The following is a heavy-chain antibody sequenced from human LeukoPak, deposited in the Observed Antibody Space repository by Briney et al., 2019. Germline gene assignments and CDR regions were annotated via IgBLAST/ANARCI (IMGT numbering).Heavy chain of an antibody. CDR2: MRSKANSYAT. J-gene: IGHJ3*02. CDR3: TRRPPYGFAFDI. Sequence: GGSLRLSCAASGFTFSGSAMHWVRQASGKGLEWVGRMRSKANSYATAYAASVKGRFTISRDDSKNTAYLQMNSLKTEDTAVYYCTRRPPYGFAFDIWGQGTMVTVSS. D-gene: IGHD2-8*01. V-gene: IGHV3-73*01. CDR1: GFTFSGSA.